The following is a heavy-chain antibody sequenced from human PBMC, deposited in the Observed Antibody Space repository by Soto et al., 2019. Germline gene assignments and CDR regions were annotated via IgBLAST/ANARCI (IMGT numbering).Heavy chain of an antibody. J-gene: IGHJ4*02. CDR2: IYWDDDK. D-gene: IGHD6-13*01. CDR3: APLFWAASGTRYYFDY. V-gene: IGHV2-5*02. CDR1: GFSFSTSAVG. Sequence: QITLTESGPTLVKPTQTRTLTCTFSGFSFSTSAVGVGWIRQPPGKALEWLALIYWDDDKRYSPFLTSRLTIXADTSTNQVVLTMTNMDPVDTGTYYCAPLFWAASGTRYYFDYWGQGTLVTVSS.